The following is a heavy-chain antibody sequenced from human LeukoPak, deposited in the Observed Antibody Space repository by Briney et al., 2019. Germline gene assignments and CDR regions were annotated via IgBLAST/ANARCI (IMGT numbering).Heavy chain of an antibody. J-gene: IGHJ4*02. D-gene: IGHD5-24*01. Sequence: PSETLSLTCTVPGGSISNHYWSWIRQPPGKGLEWIGYIHYGGNTDYNPSLKSRLTISVDTSKNQFSLKLSSVTAADTAVYYCVRRGDGYPYYFDYRGQGTLVTVSS. V-gene: IGHV4-59*11. CDR1: GGSISNHY. CDR3: VRRGDGYPYYFDY. CDR2: IHYGGNT.